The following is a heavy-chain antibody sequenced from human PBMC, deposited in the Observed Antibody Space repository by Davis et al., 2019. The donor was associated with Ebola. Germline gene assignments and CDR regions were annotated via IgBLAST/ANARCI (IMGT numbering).Heavy chain of an antibody. CDR1: GGSISTTSYY. V-gene: IGHV4-39*01. Sequence: MPGGSLRLSCTVSGGSISTTSYYWGWIRPPPGKGLAWIGRAYYSGSTYYNPSLKSRVTISVDTSKNQFSLKLKSVTAADTAVYYCAGLGDIAVVADYWGPGTLVTVSS. CDR3: AGLGDIAVVADY. CDR2: AYYSGST. J-gene: IGHJ4*02. D-gene: IGHD5-18*01.